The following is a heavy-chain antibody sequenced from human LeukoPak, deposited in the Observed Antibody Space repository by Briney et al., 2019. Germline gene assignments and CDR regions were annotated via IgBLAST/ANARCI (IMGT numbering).Heavy chain of an antibody. CDR3: AKDRISDGVFDY. CDR1: GFTFSTHA. V-gene: IGHV3-30*14. Sequence: GGSLRLSCAAPGFTFSTHAMHWVRQAPGKGLEWVAVVSYDGSNKYYADSVKGRFTISRDNSKNTLYFQMNSLRAEDTAVYYCAKDRISDGVFDYWGQGTLVTVSS. J-gene: IGHJ4*02. D-gene: IGHD2-21*01. CDR2: VSYDGSNK.